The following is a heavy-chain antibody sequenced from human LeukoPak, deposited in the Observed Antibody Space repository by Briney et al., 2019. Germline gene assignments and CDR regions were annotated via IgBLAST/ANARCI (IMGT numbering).Heavy chain of an antibody. CDR1: GVTFTSHA. Sequence: SVKVCCKASGVTFTSHAVHWVRQAPGQGLEWMGRIVPFLNIADYAQILQGRVTITADKSTSTAYMEMSSLRSEDTAIYYCAISYISTHFDTWGQGTLVTVS. J-gene: IGHJ4*02. CDR3: AISYISTHFDT. D-gene: IGHD6-13*01. V-gene: IGHV1-69*04. CDR2: IVPFLNIA.